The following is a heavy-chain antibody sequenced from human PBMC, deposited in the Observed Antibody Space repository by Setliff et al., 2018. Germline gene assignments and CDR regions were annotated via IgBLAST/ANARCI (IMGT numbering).Heavy chain of an antibody. CDR3: ARDWFCSGGDCSDVFDF. J-gene: IGHJ3*01. V-gene: IGHV1-18*01. Sequence: ALVKVSCKASGYTFTGYDISWVRQAPGQGLEWMGWISAYNGDTNFAQKFQGRVTLTTDTSTGTAYMELRSLTFDDTAVYYCARDWFCSGGDCSDVFDFWGQGTMVTVSS. CDR2: ISAYNGDT. D-gene: IGHD2-21*02. CDR1: GYTFTGYD.